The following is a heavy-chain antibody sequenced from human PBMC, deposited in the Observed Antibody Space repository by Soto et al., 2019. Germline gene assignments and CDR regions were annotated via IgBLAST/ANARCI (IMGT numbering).Heavy chain of an antibody. D-gene: IGHD3-10*01. CDR3: ARDFSGIWFGELLSPTVYMDV. CDR1: RDTLTIYV. J-gene: IGHJ6*03. CDR2: ISAYNGNT. V-gene: IGHV1-18*01. Sequence: CKESRDTLTIYVVGRRIKNKGQGLEWMGWISAYNGNTNYAQKLQGRVTMTTDTSTSTAYMELRSLRSDDTAVYYCARDFSGIWFGELLSPTVYMDVWGKGTTVTVSS.